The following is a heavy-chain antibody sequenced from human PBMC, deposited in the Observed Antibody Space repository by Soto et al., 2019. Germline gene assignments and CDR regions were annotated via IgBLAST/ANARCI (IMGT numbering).Heavy chain of an antibody. CDR2: IYYSGST. J-gene: IGHJ4*02. Sequence: SETLSLTCTVSGGSISSSSYYWGWIRQPPGKGLEWIGSIYYSGSTYYNPSLKSRVTISVDTSKNQFSLKLSSVTAADTAVYYCARWYSSGWEGYFDYWGQGTLVTVSS. D-gene: IGHD6-19*01. CDR1: GGSISSSSYY. CDR3: ARWYSSGWEGYFDY. V-gene: IGHV4-39*01.